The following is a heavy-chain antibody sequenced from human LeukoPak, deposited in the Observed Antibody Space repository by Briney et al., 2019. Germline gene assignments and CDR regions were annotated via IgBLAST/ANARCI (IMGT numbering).Heavy chain of an antibody. CDR3: ARRERYCSGGSCYASAFDI. Sequence: SETLSLTCAVSGGSITNYYWSWIRQPAGKGLEWIGRIYTSGSTNYNPSLKSRVTMSVDTSKNQFSLKLSSVTAADTAVYYCARRERYCSGGSCYASAFDIWGQGTMVTVSS. CDR2: IYTSGST. V-gene: IGHV4-4*07. CDR1: GGSITNYY. J-gene: IGHJ3*02. D-gene: IGHD2-15*01.